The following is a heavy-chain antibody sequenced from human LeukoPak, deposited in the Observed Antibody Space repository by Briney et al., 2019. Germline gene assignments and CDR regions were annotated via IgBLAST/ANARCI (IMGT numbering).Heavy chain of an antibody. CDR1: GFTVSDNY. J-gene: IGHJ4*02. CDR3: AKDRSGSYSQGLDY. CDR2: IFSGGSP. V-gene: IGHV3-53*05. D-gene: IGHD1-26*01. Sequence: GGSLRLSCAASGFTVSDNYMNWVREAPGKGVEWVSVIFSGGSPYYADSVKGRFTISRDNSKNTLYLQMNSLRAEDTAVYYCAKDRSGSYSQGLDYWGQGTLVTVSS.